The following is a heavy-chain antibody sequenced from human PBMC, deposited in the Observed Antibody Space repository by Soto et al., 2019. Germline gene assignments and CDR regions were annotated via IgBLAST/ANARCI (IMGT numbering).Heavy chain of an antibody. CDR3: APDYYDSSGRDAFDL. D-gene: IGHD3-22*01. V-gene: IGHV4-4*07. J-gene: IGHJ3*01. CDR1: GGSISSYY. CDR2: IYTSGST. Sequence: SETLSLTCTVSGGSISSYYWSWIRQPAGKGLEWIGRIYTSGSTNYNPSLKSRVTMSVDTSKNQFSLKLSSVTAADTAVYYCAPDYYDSSGRDAFDLWGQGTMVTVSS.